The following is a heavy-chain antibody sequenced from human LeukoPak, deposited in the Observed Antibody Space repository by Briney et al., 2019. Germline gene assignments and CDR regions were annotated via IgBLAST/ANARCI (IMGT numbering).Heavy chain of an antibody. D-gene: IGHD6-13*01. Sequence: PGGSLRLSCAASGFTFSTYAMSWVRQAPGKGLEWVSAITGSGDETNYAGSVKGRFTISRDNLKNTLYLQMNSLRAEDTAAHYCAKGDSSSGYYYYYGMDVWGQGTTVTVSS. CDR1: GFTFSTYA. J-gene: IGHJ6*02. CDR2: ITGSGDET. V-gene: IGHV3-23*01. CDR3: AKGDSSSGYYYYYGMDV.